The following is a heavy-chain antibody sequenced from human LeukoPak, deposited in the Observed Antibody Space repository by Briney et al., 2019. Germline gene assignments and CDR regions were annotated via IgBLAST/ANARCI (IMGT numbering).Heavy chain of an antibody. CDR3: ARVRLADERAWAY. CDR2: ITPKSGDT. Sequence: ASVKLSCKASAYTFSDFYIHWVRQAPGQGLEYVGWITPKSGDTYSPQRFQGRVTMTRDASIGTAYMELSSLRSDDTAVYFCARVRLADERAWAYWGQGTLVTVSS. V-gene: IGHV1-2*02. CDR1: AYTFSDFY. D-gene: IGHD3-3*02. J-gene: IGHJ4*02.